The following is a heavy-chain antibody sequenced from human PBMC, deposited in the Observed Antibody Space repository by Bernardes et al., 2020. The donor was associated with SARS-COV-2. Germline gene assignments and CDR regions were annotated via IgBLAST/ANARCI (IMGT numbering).Heavy chain of an antibody. Sequence: GRSLRVSCTASGFTFSSYWMHWVRHAPGKGLLWLSQMNPHGGTIRYADSAKGRFTISRDNAKNTVYLQMNSLRDEDTAVYYCARDSTTDLTLDFWGQGVPVTVSS. J-gene: IGHJ4*02. CDR3: ARDSTTDLTLDF. D-gene: IGHD7-27*01. CDR1: GFTFSSYW. V-gene: IGHV3-74*01. CDR2: MNPHGGTI.